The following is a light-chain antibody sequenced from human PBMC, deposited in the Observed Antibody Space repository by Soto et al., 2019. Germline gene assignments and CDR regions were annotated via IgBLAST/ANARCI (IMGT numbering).Light chain of an antibody. J-gene: IGLJ3*02. CDR1: TSNIGAGYE. CDR2: GHN. V-gene: IGLV1-40*01. Sequence: QSVLTQPPSVYGAPGQRVTISCTWSTSNIGAGYEVHWYQQVPGTAPKLLVSGHNNRPAEVPDRFFGSKSGTSASLTITGLLAEDEADYYCQSFDSSLGGSGVFGGGTKLTVL. CDR3: QSFDSSLGGSGV.